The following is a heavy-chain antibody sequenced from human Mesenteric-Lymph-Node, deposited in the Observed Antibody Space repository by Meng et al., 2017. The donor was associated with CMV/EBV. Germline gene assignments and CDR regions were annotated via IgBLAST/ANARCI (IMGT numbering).Heavy chain of an antibody. V-gene: IGHV4-59*12. D-gene: IGHD3/OR15-3a*01. Sequence: SETLSLTCTISGAYISAYFWTWIREVPGKGLEWIGHVHVSRGTNYNPSLNSRVTISADTSKNQLSLSLTSVTAADTAVYYCARGRWTGGWFDPWGQGILVTVSS. CDR2: VHVSRGT. J-gene: IGHJ5*02. CDR3: ARGRWTGGWFDP. CDR1: GAYISAYF.